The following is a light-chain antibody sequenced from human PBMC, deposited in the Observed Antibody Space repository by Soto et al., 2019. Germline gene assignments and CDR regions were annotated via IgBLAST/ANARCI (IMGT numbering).Light chain of an antibody. Sequence: QSALTQPASVSGSPGQSITISCTGTSSDVGSYNLVSWYQQHPGKAPKLMIYEGSKWPSGVSNRFSGSKSGNTASLTISGLQAEDEADYYCCSYAGNSSFVFGTGTKV. CDR2: EGS. CDR1: SSDVGSYNL. CDR3: CSYAGNSSFV. V-gene: IGLV2-23*01. J-gene: IGLJ1*01.